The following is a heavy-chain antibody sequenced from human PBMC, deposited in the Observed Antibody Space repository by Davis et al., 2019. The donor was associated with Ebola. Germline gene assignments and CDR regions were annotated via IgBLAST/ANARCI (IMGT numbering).Heavy chain of an antibody. CDR3: AREWRWLQLGYFDY. Sequence: GESLKISCAASGFTFSSYAMHWVRQAPGKGLEWVAVISYDGSNKYYADSVKGRFTISRDNSKNTLYLQMNSLRAEDTAVYCCAREWRWLQLGYFDYWGQGTLVTVSS. D-gene: IGHD5-24*01. CDR1: GFTFSSYA. J-gene: IGHJ4*02. V-gene: IGHV3-30-3*01. CDR2: ISYDGSNK.